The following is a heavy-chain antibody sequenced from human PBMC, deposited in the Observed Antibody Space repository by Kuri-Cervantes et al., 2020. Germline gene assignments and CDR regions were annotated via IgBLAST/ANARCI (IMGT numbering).Heavy chain of an antibody. Sequence: GGSLRLSCAASGFTFSSYGMHWVRQAPGKGLEWVANIKQDGSEKYYVDSVKGRFTISRDNAKNSLYLQMNSLRAEDTAVYYCARGDDAFDIWGQGTMVTVSS. CDR2: IKQDGSEK. CDR1: GFTFSSYG. CDR3: ARGDDAFDI. V-gene: IGHV3-7*01. J-gene: IGHJ3*02.